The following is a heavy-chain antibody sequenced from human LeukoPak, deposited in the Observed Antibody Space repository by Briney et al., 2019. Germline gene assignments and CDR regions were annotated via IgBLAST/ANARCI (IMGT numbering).Heavy chain of an antibody. D-gene: IGHD2-15*01. CDR1: GFTFSSYA. CDR3: AKAVLGYCSGGSCYGVDY. Sequence: PGRSLRLSCAASGFTFSSYAMHWVRQAPGKGLEWVALISYHGDITYYADSVKGRFTLSRDNSKTTLFLQLNSLRAEDMAVYYCAKAVLGYCSGGSCYGVDYWGQGTLVTVSS. V-gene: IGHV3-30*01. CDR2: ISYHGDIT. J-gene: IGHJ4*02.